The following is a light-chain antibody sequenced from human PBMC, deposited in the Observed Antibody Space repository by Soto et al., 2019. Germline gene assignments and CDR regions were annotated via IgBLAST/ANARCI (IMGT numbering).Light chain of an antibody. J-gene: IGKJ3*01. CDR3: QKCDYLPI. CDR2: DAS. V-gene: IGKV1-33*01. CDR1: NDITSY. Sequence: DIQMTQSQSSLSASVGDRFTITCQASNDITSYLNWYQHQPGKAPKLLIYDASILEAGVPSRFSGSGSGTDFTFTISILQPEDVSADYCQKCDYLPIFGPGTTVD.